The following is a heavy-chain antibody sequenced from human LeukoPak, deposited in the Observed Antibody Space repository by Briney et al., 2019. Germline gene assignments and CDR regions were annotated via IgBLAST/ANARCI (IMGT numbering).Heavy chain of an antibody. CDR3: ASYPRYVSTPPFDY. Sequence: ASVKVSCKVSGYTLTELSMHWVRQAPGKGLEGMGGFDPEDGETIYAQKFQGRVTMTEDTSTDTAYMELSSLRSDDTAVYYCASYPRYVSTPPFDYWGQGTLVTVSS. V-gene: IGHV1-24*01. D-gene: IGHD1-26*01. CDR2: FDPEDGET. CDR1: GYTLTELS. J-gene: IGHJ4*02.